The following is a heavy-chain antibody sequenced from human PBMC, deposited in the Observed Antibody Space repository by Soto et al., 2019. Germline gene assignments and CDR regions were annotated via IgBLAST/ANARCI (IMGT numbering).Heavy chain of an antibody. D-gene: IGHD3-10*01. J-gene: IGHJ6*02. CDR1: GFSVTTNY. CDR3: ARDLFNYGDHAMDL. V-gene: IGHV3-53*01. Sequence: GGSLRLSCAASGFSVTTNYMNWVRQAPGKGLEWVSVIYSGANTYYADSVKGRFTASRDKSKNTLYLHTNSLRAEDTTIYYCARDLFNYGDHAMDLWGQGTTVTVSS. CDR2: IYSGANT.